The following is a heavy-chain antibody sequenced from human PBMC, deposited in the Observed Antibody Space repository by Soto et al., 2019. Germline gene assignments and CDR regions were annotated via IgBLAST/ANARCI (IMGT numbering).Heavy chain of an antibody. CDR3: AKGGGQWPATCAFRY. D-gene: IGHD6-19*01. CDR1: GFTFSDYA. J-gene: IGHJ4*02. V-gene: IGHV3-30*18. Sequence: VQLVESGGGVVQPGRSLRLSCAASGFTFSDYAMHWVRQAPGKGLEWVAVVSHDGRNTHYADSVTGRFTISRDSAKYTVSREMTGLRAGCRAVYSGAKGGGQWPATCAFRYWGQGARVPVSS. CDR2: VSHDGRNT.